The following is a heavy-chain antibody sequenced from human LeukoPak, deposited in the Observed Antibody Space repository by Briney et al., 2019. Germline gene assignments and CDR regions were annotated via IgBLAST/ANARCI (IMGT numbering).Heavy chain of an antibody. J-gene: IGHJ6*02. CDR2: ISGSGGST. Sequence: HPGGSLRLSCAASGCTFSSYSMSWIRQAPGKGLEWVWAISGSGGSTYYAYSMKGRFTISRDNSNNTLSLQMTSMRAADTAVYYCAKGYNSGMDVWGQGKTVTVSS. D-gene: IGHD1-1*01. CDR3: AKGYNSGMDV. V-gene: IGHV3-23*01. CDR1: GCTFSSYS.